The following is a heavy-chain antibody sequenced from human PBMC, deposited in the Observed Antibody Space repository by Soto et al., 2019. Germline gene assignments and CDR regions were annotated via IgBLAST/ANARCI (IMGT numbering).Heavy chain of an antibody. Sequence: GGSLRLSCAASGFTFSDCSMHWVRQAPGKGLEWVASTSYNGNNKYYGDSVKGRFTISRDNSKNTLHLEMITLRPEDTAVYYCAKDIKCEDFTYGYFYYGMDVWGQGTTVTVSS. CDR1: GFTFSDCS. J-gene: IGHJ6*02. CDR2: TSYNGNNK. CDR3: AKDIKCEDFTYGYFYYGMDV. V-gene: IGHV3-30*18. D-gene: IGHD3-10*01.